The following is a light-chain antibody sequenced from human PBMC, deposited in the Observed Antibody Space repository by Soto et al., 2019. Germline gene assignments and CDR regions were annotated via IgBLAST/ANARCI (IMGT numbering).Light chain of an antibody. Sequence: QSALTQPASVSGSPGQSITISCTGSSSDVVSYNYVSWYQHHPGEAPKLIIYDVNNRPSGVSNRFSGSKSGNTASLTISGLQAEDEADYYCCSYTSSNTLVYVFGTGTKVTVL. CDR2: DVN. CDR3: CSYTSSNTLVYV. CDR1: SSDVVSYNY. V-gene: IGLV2-14*03. J-gene: IGLJ1*01.